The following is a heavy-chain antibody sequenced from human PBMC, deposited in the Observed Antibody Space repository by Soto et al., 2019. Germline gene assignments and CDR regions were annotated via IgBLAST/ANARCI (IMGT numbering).Heavy chain of an antibody. V-gene: IGHV4-59*01. CDR2: IYSSGST. Sequence: SETLSLTCTVSGGSISSYYWSWIRQPPGKGLEWIGYIYSSGSTNYNPSLKSRVTISVDTSKNQFSLKLSSVTAADTAVYYCARSYSSSHTNWFDPWGQGTLVTVSS. CDR1: GGSISSYY. J-gene: IGHJ5*02. D-gene: IGHD6-13*01. CDR3: ARSYSSSHTNWFDP.